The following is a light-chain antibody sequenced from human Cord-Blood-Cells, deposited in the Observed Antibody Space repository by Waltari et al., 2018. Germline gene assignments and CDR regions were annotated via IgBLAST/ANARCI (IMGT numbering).Light chain of an antibody. CDR1: QSVSSSY. J-gene: IGKJ4*01. CDR2: GAS. V-gene: IGKV3-20*01. CDR3: QQYGSSPLT. Sequence: EIVLTQSPGTLSLSPGERATLSCRASQSVSSSYLAWYQQKPGQAPRLLIYGASSRATGIPDGFSGSGSGTDFTLTISRLEPEDFAEYYCQQYGSSPLTFGGGTKVEIK.